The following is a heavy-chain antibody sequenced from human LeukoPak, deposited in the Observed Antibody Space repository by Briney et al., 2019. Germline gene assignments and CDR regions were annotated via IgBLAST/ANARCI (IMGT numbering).Heavy chain of an antibody. CDR2: IYSGGNT. D-gene: IGHD7-27*01. Sequence: PGGSLRLSCAASGFTVNTNYISWVRQAPGKGLEWVSIIYSGGNTYYADSVMGRFTISRDNSKNTLYLQMNTLRVEDTAMYYCTRYWGSGNAFDIWGQGTMVTVSS. CDR3: TRYWGSGNAFDI. V-gene: IGHV3-53*01. CDR1: GFTVNTNY. J-gene: IGHJ3*02.